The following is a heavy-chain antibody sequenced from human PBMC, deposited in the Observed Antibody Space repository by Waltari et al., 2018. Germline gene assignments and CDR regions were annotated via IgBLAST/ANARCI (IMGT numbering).Heavy chain of an antibody. D-gene: IGHD1-7*01. Sequence: QVQLVESGGGVVQPGRSLRLSCAASGFTFSSYGMHWVRQAPGKGMEWVAVIWYDGSNKYYADSEKGRFTISRDNSKNTLYLQMNSLRAEDTAVYYCARVARRWNYVGAFDIWGQGTMVTVSS. CDR1: GFTFSSYG. CDR2: IWYDGSNK. CDR3: ARVARRWNYVGAFDI. V-gene: IGHV3-33*01. J-gene: IGHJ3*02.